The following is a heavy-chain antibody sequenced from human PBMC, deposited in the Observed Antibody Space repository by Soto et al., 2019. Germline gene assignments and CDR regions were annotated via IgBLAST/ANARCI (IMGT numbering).Heavy chain of an antibody. J-gene: IGHJ6*02. Sequence: EASVKVSCKASGYTFTSYDINWVRQATGQGLEWMGWMNPNSGNTGYAQKFQGRVTMTRNTSISTAYMELSSLRSEDTAVYYCARGSRELRYFDWLLYHYYYGMDVWGQGTTVTVSS. CDR3: ARGSRELRYFDWLLYHYYYGMDV. V-gene: IGHV1-8*01. CDR2: MNPNSGNT. CDR1: GYTFTSYD. D-gene: IGHD3-9*01.